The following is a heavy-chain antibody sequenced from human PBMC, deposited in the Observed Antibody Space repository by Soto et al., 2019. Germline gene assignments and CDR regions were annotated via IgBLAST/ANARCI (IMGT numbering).Heavy chain of an antibody. V-gene: IGHV1-69*04. J-gene: IGHJ4*02. Sequence: QVQLVQSGAEVKKPGSSVKVSCKASGGTFSNYAIGWVRQAPGQGLEWMGRIIPILDIANYAQKFQGRVTFTADKSTSTAYMALRSLRSEDTALYYCARAGYSGYEHFDNWGQGTQVTVSS. CDR3: ARAGYSGYEHFDN. CDR1: GGTFSNYA. D-gene: IGHD5-12*01. CDR2: IIPILDIA.